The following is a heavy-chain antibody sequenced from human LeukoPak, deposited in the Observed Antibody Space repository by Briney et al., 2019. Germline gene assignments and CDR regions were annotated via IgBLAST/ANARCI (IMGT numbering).Heavy chain of an antibody. V-gene: IGHV4-34*01. CDR2: INHSGST. D-gene: IGHD6-6*01. Sequence: SETLSLTCAVYGGSFSGYYWSWIRQPPGKGLEWIGEINHSGSTNYNPSLKSRVAISVDTSKNQFSLKLSSVTAADTAVYYCARIPHHNEYSSSLAPRGDAFDIWGQGTMVTVSS. J-gene: IGHJ3*02. CDR1: GGSFSGYY. CDR3: ARIPHHNEYSSSLAPRGDAFDI.